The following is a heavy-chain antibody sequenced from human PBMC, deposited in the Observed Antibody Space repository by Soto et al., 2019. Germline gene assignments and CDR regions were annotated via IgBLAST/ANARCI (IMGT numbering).Heavy chain of an antibody. CDR3: ARDSGGWYNFDY. CDR1: GFTFSDYA. V-gene: IGHV3-30-3*01. CDR2: ISRDGSNR. Sequence: GGSLRLSCAASGFTFSDYAMDWVRQAPGKGLEWVAVISRDGSNRYYAESVKGRFTLSRDNSKNTVYLQMNSLKVEDTALYYCARDSGGWYNFDYWGQGTVVTVSS. D-gene: IGHD6-19*01. J-gene: IGHJ4*02.